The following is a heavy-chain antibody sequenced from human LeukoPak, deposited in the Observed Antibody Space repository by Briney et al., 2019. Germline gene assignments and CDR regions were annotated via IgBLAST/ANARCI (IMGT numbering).Heavy chain of an antibody. CDR3: ARDRDYSFDY. Sequence: GRSLRLSCAASGFTFRSHGMHWVRQAPGKGLEWVAVIWYDRSNKYYADSVKGRFTISRDNSKNTLYLQMNSLRAEDTAVYYCARDRDYSFDYWGQGTLVTVSS. V-gene: IGHV3-33*08. CDR1: GFTFRSHG. J-gene: IGHJ4*02. CDR2: IWYDRSNK. D-gene: IGHD4-11*01.